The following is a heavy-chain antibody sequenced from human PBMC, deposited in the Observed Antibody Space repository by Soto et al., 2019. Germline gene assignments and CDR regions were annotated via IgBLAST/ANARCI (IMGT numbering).Heavy chain of an antibody. CDR3: AKDQGPDYSNPRGVGMDV. CDR2: ISSEGSNK. CDR1: GFTFSSYG. Sequence: QVQLVESGGGVVQPGRSLRLSCAASGFTFSSYGMHWVRQAPGKGLEWVAVISSEGSNKYYADSVKGRFTISRDNSKNTLYLQMNSLGAEHTVVYYCAKDQGPDYSNPRGVGMDVWGQGTTVTVSS. D-gene: IGHD4-4*01. J-gene: IGHJ6*02. V-gene: IGHV3-30*18.